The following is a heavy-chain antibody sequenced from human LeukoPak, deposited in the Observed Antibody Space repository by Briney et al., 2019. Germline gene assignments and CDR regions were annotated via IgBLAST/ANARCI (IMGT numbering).Heavy chain of an antibody. CDR3: AREGGRGRSASDYFDS. CDR1: GFTFRSYT. J-gene: IGHJ4*02. Sequence: GGSLRLSCAASGFTFRSYTMNWVRQAPGKGLEWVSSISSSTAYIYYADSLSGRFTISRDNAGNSLFVQMDSLRAEDTAVYYCAREGGRGRSASDYFDSWGQGTLVTVSS. CDR2: ISSSTAYI. D-gene: IGHD1-26*01. V-gene: IGHV3-21*01.